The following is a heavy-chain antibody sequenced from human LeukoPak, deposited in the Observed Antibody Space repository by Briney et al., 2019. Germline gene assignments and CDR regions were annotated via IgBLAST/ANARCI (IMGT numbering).Heavy chain of an antibody. J-gene: IGHJ4*02. CDR3: AKDYTTVVTRGYFDY. CDR2: ISGSGGST. V-gene: IGHV3-23*01. CDR1: GFTFSNYW. D-gene: IGHD4-23*01. Sequence: PGGSLRLSCAASGFTFSNYWLHWVRQAPGKGLEWVSAISGSGGSTYYADSVKGRFTISRDNSKNTLYLQMNSLRAEDTAVYYCAKDYTTVVTRGYFDYWGQGTLVTVSS.